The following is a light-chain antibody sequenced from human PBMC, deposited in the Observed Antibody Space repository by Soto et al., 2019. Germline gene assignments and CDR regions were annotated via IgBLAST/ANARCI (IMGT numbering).Light chain of an antibody. CDR3: QQYTKGHPCR. Sequence: VRRHLPASLGVADGERAPLSCRASHDVTTYLAWYQQKSGQAPRLLIYAASTRATGIQARFSGSGSGTEFTLTISSLQSEDFAVYHFQQYTKGHPCRFGQGTKVDIK. V-gene: IGKV3-15*01. J-gene: IGKJ1*01. CDR2: AAS. CDR1: HDVTTY.